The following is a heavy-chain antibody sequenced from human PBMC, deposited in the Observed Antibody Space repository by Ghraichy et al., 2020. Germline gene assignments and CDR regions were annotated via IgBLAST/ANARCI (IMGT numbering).Heavy chain of an antibody. D-gene: IGHD6-19*01. CDR2: IYYSGST. CDR1: GGSISSGGYY. V-gene: IGHV4-31*03. CDR3: ARDHLTVAGTFDY. Sequence: SETLSLTCTVSGGSISSGGYYWSWIRQHPGKGLEWIGYIYYSGSTYYNPSLKSRVTISVDTSKNQFSLKLSSVTAADTAVYYCARDHLTVAGTFDYWGQGTLVTVSS. J-gene: IGHJ4*02.